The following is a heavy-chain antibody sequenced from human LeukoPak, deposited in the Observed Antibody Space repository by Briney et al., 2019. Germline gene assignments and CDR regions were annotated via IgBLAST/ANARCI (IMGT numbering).Heavy chain of an antibody. CDR3: ARDSALAQAVMFDY. V-gene: IGHV4-34*01. J-gene: IGHJ4*02. CDR2: IDHSGST. Sequence: SETLSLTCAVYGGSFSGYYWGWIRQPPGKGLEWTGGIDHSGSTYYNPSLKSRITISLDTSKNQFSLNLSSVTAADTAVYYCARDSALAQAVMFDYWGQGTLVTVSS. D-gene: IGHD6-19*01. CDR1: GGSFSGYY.